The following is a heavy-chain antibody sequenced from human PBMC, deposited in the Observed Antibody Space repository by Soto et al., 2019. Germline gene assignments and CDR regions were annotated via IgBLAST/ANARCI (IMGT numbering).Heavy chain of an antibody. CDR2: IYWDDDK. CDR1: GFSLSTSGVG. D-gene: IGHD3-10*01. Sequence: QITLKESGPTLVKPTQTLTLTCTFSGFSLSTSGVGVGWIRQPPGKALEWLALIYWDDDKRYSPSLKSRLTIPKDPSKNQAVLTMTNMDPVDTATYYCAPRTMVPAYNWFDPWGQGTRVTVSA. J-gene: IGHJ5*02. CDR3: APRTMVPAYNWFDP. V-gene: IGHV2-5*02.